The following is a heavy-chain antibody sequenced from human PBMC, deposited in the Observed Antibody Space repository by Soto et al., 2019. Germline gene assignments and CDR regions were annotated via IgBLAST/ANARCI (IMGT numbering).Heavy chain of an antibody. CDR2: IWYDGSNK. D-gene: IGHD6-13*01. J-gene: IGHJ4*02. Sequence: GSLRLSCAASGFTFSSYGMHWVRQAPGKGLEWVAVIWYDGSNKYYADSVKGRFTISRDNSKNTLYLQMNSLRAEDTAVYYCARGPPHRSSWYGNAFDYWGQVTLVTVSS. V-gene: IGHV3-33*01. CDR1: GFTFSSYG. CDR3: ARGPPHRSSWYGNAFDY.